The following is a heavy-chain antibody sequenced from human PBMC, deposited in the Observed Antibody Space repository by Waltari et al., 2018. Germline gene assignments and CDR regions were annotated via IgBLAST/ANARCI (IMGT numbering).Heavy chain of an antibody. V-gene: IGHV4-34*01. D-gene: IGHD3-10*01. Sequence: QVQLQQWGAGLLKPSETLSLTCAVYGGSFSGYYWSWIRQPPGKGLDWIGEINHNGTTNYTPSLKIGVTISVVTPKHQFSLKLSSVTAAYTAVYYCSQGRGWFDPWGQGTLVTVSS. J-gene: IGHJ5*02. CDR2: INHNGTT. CDR3: SQGRGWFDP. CDR1: GGSFSGYY.